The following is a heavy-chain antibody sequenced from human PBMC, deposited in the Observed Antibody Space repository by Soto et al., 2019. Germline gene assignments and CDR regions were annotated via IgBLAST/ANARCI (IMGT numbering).Heavy chain of an antibody. Sequence: SETLSLTCIVSGESISSSSYYWGWIRQPPGKGLEWIGSIYYSGRTYYNPSFKSRVTISIDTSKNQFSLKLSSVTATDTAVYYCAGQRTTVVTQAYFDRWGQGALVTVSS. V-gene: IGHV4-39*01. CDR1: GESISSSSYY. CDR2: IYYSGRT. J-gene: IGHJ4*02. D-gene: IGHD2-21*02. CDR3: AGQRTTVVTQAYFDR.